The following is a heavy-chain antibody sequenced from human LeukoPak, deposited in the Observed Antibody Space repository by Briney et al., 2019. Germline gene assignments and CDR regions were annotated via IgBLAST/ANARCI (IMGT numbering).Heavy chain of an antibody. V-gene: IGHV3-49*04. CDR3: ATLIAQGYYFNY. CDR2: IRSKAYGGTT. D-gene: IGHD2-15*01. Sequence: SGGSLRLSCTASGFTFGDWAMGWVRQAPGKGLEWVGFIRSKAYGGTTEYAASVKGGFTISRDDSKSIAYLQMHSLKTEDTAVYYCATLIAQGYYFNYWGQGTLVTVSS. CDR1: GFTFGDWA. J-gene: IGHJ4*02.